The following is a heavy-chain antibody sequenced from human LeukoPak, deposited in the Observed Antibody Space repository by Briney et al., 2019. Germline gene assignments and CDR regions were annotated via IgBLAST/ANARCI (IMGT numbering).Heavy chain of an antibody. CDR3: ARVYRQQLIPLDY. J-gene: IGHJ4*02. CDR2: IKQDGSEI. V-gene: IGHV3-7*03. CDR1: GFTFSSYW. D-gene: IGHD6-13*01. Sequence: GGSLRLSCAASGFTFSSYWMSWVRQAPGKGLEWVANIKQDGSEIYYVDSVKGRFTISRDNAKNSLYLQMNSLRAEDTAVYYCARVYRQQLIPLDYWGQGTLVTVSS.